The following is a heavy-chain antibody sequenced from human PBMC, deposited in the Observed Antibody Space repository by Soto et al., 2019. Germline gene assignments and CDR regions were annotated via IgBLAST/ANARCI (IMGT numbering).Heavy chain of an antibody. CDR1: GGSFSGYY. Sequence: SETLSLTCAVYGGSFSGYYWSWIRQPPGKGLEWIGEINHSGSTNYNPSLKSRVTISVDTSKNQFSLKLSSVTAADTAVYYCARGSAENYYYMDVWGKGTTVTVS. CDR2: INHSGST. V-gene: IGHV4-34*01. J-gene: IGHJ6*03. CDR3: ARGSAENYYYMDV.